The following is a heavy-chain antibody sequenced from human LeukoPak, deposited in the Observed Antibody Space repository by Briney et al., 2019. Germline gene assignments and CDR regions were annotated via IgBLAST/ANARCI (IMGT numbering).Heavy chain of an antibody. CDR1: GFTFGGYA. D-gene: IGHD7-27*01. CDR3: TRVEAWGLDYYHYLDV. V-gene: IGHV3-49*04. J-gene: IGHJ6*03. CDR2: IRSKAYGGTT. Sequence: GGSLRLSCTASGFTFGGYAMSWVRQAPGKGLEWVGGIRSKAYGGTTEYAASVTGRFTIPRDDSKRIAYLQMNSLKTEDTAVYYCTRVEAWGLDYYHYLDVSGNGTPLTVSS.